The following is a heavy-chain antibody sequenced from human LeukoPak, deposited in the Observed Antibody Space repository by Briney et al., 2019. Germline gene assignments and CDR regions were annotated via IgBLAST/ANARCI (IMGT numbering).Heavy chain of an antibody. CDR2: INPSGGST. Sequence: ASVKVSCKASGYTFTSYYMHWVRQAPGQGLEWMGIINPSGGSTSYAQKFQGRVTMTRDTSTSTVYMGLSSLRSEDTAVYYCARVETKANFDYWGQGTLVTVSS. CDR3: ARVETKANFDY. CDR1: GYTFTSYY. J-gene: IGHJ4*02. V-gene: IGHV1-46*01.